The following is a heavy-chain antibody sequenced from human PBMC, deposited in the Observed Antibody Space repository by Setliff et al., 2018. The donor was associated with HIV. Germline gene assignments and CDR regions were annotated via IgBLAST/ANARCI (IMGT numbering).Heavy chain of an antibody. V-gene: IGHV4-31*03. CDR1: GGSISSPGYY. D-gene: IGHD4-17*01. CDR2: FYYTGSD. CDR3: ARGAGLYGDYHVY. Sequence: PSETLSLTCTVSGGSISSPGYYWSWIRQHPGKGLEWIGYFYYTGSDYYNPSLKSRVTISVDTSKNQFSLKLRSVTAADTAVYYCARGAGLYGDYHVYWGQGTLVT. J-gene: IGHJ4*02.